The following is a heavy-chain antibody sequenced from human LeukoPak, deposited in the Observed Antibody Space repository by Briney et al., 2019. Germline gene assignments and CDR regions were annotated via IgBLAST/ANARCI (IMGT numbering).Heavy chain of an antibody. CDR1: GFTVSSNY. V-gene: IGHV3-66*01. CDR3: ARDGSYGSASYGGFDY. CDR2: IYSGGST. D-gene: IGHD3-10*01. Sequence: PGGSLRLSCAASGFTVSSNYMSWVRQAPGKGLEWVSVIYSGGSTYYADSVKGRFTISRDNSKNTLYLQMNSLRAEDTAVYYCARDGSYGSASYGGFDYWGQGTLVTVSS. J-gene: IGHJ4*02.